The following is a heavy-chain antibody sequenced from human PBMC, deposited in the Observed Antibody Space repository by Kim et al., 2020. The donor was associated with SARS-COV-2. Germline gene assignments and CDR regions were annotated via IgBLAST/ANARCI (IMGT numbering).Heavy chain of an antibody. CDR1: GFTFSSYG. Sequence: GGSLRLSCAASGFTFSSYGMHWVRQAPGKGLEWVAGISYDGSNKYYADSVKGRFTISRDNSKNTLYLQMNSLRAEDTAVYYCAKGQGVYCSSTSSYSDAFDIWGQGTMVTVSS. CDR3: AKGQGVYCSSTSSYSDAFDI. J-gene: IGHJ3*02. CDR2: ISYDGSNK. V-gene: IGHV3-30*18. D-gene: IGHD2-2*01.